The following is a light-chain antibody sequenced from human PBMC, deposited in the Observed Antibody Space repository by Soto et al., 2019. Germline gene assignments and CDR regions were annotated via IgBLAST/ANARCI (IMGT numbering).Light chain of an antibody. J-gene: IGLJ2*01. V-gene: IGLV2-14*01. CDR1: SSDVGGYNY. CDR3: SSYTRSSTLV. CDR2: DVS. Sequence: QSVLTQPASVSGSPGQSITISCTGTSSDVGGYNYVSWYQQHPGKAPKLMIYDVSNRPSGVSNRFSGSKSGNTASLTISGLQAEDEADYYCSSYTRSSTLVFGGGTKVPVL.